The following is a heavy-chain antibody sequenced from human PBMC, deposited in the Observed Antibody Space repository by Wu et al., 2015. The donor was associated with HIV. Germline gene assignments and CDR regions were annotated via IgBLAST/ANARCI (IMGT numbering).Heavy chain of an antibody. J-gene: IGHJ3*02. CDR1: GGTFTDYD. D-gene: IGHD3-3*01. CDR3: ARYFTFFGVVKALYI. Sequence: QVQLVQSGAEVKKPGSSVKVSCKASGGTFTDYDINWVRQAPGQGLEWVAWMNPNSGNTGYAQKFQGRVTVTRNTSISTAYMELSSLRSEDTAVYYCARYFTFFGVVKALYIWGQGTMVTVSS. V-gene: IGHV1-8*02. CDR2: MNPNSGNT.